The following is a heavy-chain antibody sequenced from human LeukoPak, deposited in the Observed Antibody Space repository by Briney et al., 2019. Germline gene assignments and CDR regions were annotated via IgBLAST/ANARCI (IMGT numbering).Heavy chain of an antibody. V-gene: IGHV4-38-2*02. CDR1: GYSISSGYY. J-gene: IGHJ4*02. Sequence: PSETLSLTCTVSGYSISSGYYWGWIRQPPGKGLEWIGSIYHSGSTYYNPSLKSRVTISVDTSKNQFSLKLSSVTAADTAVYYCARDFGSSCLDYWGQGTLVTVSS. CDR3: ARDFGSSCLDY. D-gene: IGHD6-13*01. CDR2: IYHSGST.